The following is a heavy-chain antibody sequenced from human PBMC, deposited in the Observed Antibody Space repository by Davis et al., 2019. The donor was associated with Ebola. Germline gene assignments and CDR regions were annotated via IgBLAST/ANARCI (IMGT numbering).Heavy chain of an antibody. J-gene: IGHJ4*02. V-gene: IGHV3-66*01. CDR2: IYIGGRGSGT. CDR1: GFRVSANY. Sequence: GESLKISCAGSGFRVSANYMSWVRQAPGKGLEWVSVIYIGGRGSGTYYADSVKGRFTISRDDSQNTVYLQMNSLRAEDTAVYYCAKDLERSDDYWGQGTLVTVSS. D-gene: IGHD5-24*01. CDR3: AKDLERSDDY.